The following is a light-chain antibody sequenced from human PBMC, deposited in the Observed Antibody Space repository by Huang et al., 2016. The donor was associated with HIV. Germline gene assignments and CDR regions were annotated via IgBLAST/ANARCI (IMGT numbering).Light chain of an antibody. CDR2: GAS. CDR1: QDIGDD. V-gene: IGKV1-6*01. CDR3: LQTYNDPHT. Sequence: AIQMPQPPSSLSASVGDRVTISCRASQDIGDDLSWFQQRPGKVPKLLIAGASTLQSGVPSRFSGSASGTDFTLTITSLQPEDFATYYCLQTYNDPHTFGQGTKLQIK. J-gene: IGKJ2*01.